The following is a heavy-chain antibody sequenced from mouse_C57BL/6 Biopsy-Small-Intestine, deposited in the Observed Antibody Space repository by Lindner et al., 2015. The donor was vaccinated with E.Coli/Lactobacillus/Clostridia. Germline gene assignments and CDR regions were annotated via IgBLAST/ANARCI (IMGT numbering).Heavy chain of an antibody. CDR1: DSLSVTM. J-gene: IGHJ4*01. CDR2: LGSGSSTI. CDR3: ARSGDYGYYYAMDY. Sequence: VQRARSRGGGLGEAVEGPGNSPVQPLDSLSVTMECTGSVRLQRRGWSGLHTLGSGSSTIYYTDTVKGRFTISRDNAKNTLFLQMTSLRSEDTAMYYCARSGDYGYYYAMDYWGQGTSVTVSS. D-gene: IGHD2-13*01. V-gene: IGHV5-17*01.